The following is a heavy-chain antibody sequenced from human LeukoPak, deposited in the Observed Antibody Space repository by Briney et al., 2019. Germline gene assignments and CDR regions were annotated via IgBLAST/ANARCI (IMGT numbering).Heavy chain of an antibody. V-gene: IGHV3-74*01. CDR1: GFTFSSYW. Sequence: GGSLRLSCAASGFTFSSYWMHWVRQAPGKGLVWVSRINSDGSSTSYADSVKGRFTISRDNSKNTLYVQLSSLRADDTAVYFCAKEEGTVFRVVHPLDQWGQGTLVTVAS. CDR2: INSDGSST. D-gene: IGHD3-3*01. CDR3: AKEEGTVFRVVHPLDQ. J-gene: IGHJ4*02.